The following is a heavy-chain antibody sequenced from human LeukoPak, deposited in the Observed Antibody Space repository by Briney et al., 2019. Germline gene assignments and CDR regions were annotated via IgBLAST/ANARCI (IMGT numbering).Heavy chain of an antibody. Sequence: GGSLRLSCAASGFTFSSYWMSWVRQAPGKGLEWVANIKQDGSEKYYVDSVKGRFTISRDNAKNSLYLQMNSLRAEDTAVYYCARAPTSLWFGESYTWGYYGMDVWGQGTTVTVSS. CDR1: GFTFSSYW. D-gene: IGHD3-10*01. J-gene: IGHJ6*02. V-gene: IGHV3-7*01. CDR2: IKQDGSEK. CDR3: ARAPTSLWFGESYTWGYYGMDV.